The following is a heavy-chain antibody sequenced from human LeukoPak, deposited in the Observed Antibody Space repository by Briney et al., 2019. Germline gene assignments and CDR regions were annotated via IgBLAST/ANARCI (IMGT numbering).Heavy chain of an antibody. V-gene: IGHV4-39*07. CDR3: ARVSYDSSLDY. Sequence: PSETLSLTCTVSGGSISSSSYYWGWIRQPPGKGLEWIGSIYYSGSTYYNPSLKSRVTISVDTSKNQFSLKLSSVTAADTAMYYCARVSYDSSLDYWGQGTLVTVSS. CDR2: IYYSGST. D-gene: IGHD3-22*01. J-gene: IGHJ4*02. CDR1: GGSISSSSYY.